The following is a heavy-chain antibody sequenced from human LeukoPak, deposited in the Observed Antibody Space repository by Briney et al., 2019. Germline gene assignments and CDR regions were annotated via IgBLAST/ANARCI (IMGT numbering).Heavy chain of an antibody. CDR2: IFYSGST. V-gene: IGHV4-59*08. CDR3: AGGFDESSGYSEPFYY. Sequence: PSETLSLTCTVSGGSISSYYWSWIRQPPGKGLVWIGYIFYSGSTNYYTSLKSRVTISVDTSKNHFSLKLSSATAAATAVFYCAGGFDESSGYSEPFYYWGRGTLVTVSS. CDR1: GGSISSYY. D-gene: IGHD3-22*01. J-gene: IGHJ4*02.